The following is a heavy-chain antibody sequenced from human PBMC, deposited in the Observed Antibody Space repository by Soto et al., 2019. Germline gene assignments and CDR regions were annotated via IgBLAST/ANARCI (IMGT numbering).Heavy chain of an antibody. Sequence: TLSLTCTFSGASLHIGGYYWAWIRQNPGKGLEWIGYIYYTGVTYYNPSLKSRVTISVDRSKNEFSLKVKSVTAADTAVYYCGCRVEDISYDYYGMDVWGQGTTVTVSS. CDR3: GCRVEDISYDYYGMDV. D-gene: IGHD2-15*01. V-gene: IGHV4-31*09. CDR2: IYYTGVT. CDR1: GASLHIGGYY. J-gene: IGHJ6*02.